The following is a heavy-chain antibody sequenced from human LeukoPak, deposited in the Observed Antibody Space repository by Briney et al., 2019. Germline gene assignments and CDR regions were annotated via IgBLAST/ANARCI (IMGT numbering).Heavy chain of an antibody. CDR2: IYSGGTT. V-gene: IGHV3-53*01. CDR3: AKLKGCYGAGYFDY. CDR1: WFTVSSNY. J-gene: IGHJ4*02. Sequence: GGSLTLSCAVSWFTVSSNYMSWVRQPPGKGLEWVSVIYSGGTTFYADSVKGRFTISRDNSKNTLYLQMNSLRADDTVVYYCAKLKGCYGAGYFDYWGQG. D-gene: IGHD6-19*01.